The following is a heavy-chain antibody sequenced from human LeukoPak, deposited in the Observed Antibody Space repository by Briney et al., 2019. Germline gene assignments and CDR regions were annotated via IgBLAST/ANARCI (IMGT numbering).Heavy chain of an antibody. Sequence: GGSLRLSCAASGFTFDDYAMHWVRQAPGKGLEWVSGISWNSGSIGYADTVKGRFTISRDNAKNSLYLQMNSLRAEDTAVYYCARAIVVVTPYFDYWGQGTLVTVSS. J-gene: IGHJ4*02. CDR3: ARAIVVVTPYFDY. D-gene: IGHD3-22*01. V-gene: IGHV3-9*01. CDR1: GFTFDDYA. CDR2: ISWNSGSI.